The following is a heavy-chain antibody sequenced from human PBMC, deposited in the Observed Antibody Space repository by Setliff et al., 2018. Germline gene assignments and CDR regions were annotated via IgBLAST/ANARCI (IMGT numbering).Heavy chain of an antibody. CDR3: ARDHRDGYNAPYYYYYMDV. CDR2: IYSSGST. V-gene: IGHV4-59*01. CDR1: GGSISSSY. Sequence: PSETLSLTCTVSGGSISSSYWSWIRQPPGKGLEWIGYIYSSGSTNNNPSLKSRVTISVDTSKKQLSLKLNSVTAADTAVYYCARDHRDGYNAPYYYYYMDVWGKGTTVTVSS. D-gene: IGHD5-12*01. J-gene: IGHJ6*03.